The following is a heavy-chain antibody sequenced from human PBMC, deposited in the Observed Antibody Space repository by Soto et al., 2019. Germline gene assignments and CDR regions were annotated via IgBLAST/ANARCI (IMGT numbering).Heavy chain of an antibody. D-gene: IGHD3-10*01. CDR2: ISAYNGNT. CDR3: ASLHNGSGSYYNSTTCFDY. CDR1: GYTFTSYG. Sequence: GASVKVSCKASGYTFTSYGISWVRQAPGQGLEWMGWISAYNGNTNYAQKLQGRVTMTTDTSTSTAYMELRSLRSDDTAVYYCASLHNGSGSYYNSTTCFDYWSQGTLVTVSS. J-gene: IGHJ4*02. V-gene: IGHV1-18*01.